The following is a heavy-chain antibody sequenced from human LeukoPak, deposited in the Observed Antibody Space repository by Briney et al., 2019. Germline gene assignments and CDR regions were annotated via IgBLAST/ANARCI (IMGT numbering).Heavy chain of an antibody. J-gene: IGHJ4*02. CDR1: GFTFSSYG. CDR3: AIGGNIVATIHFDY. CDR2: ISYDGSNK. D-gene: IGHD5-12*01. Sequence: PGGSLRLSCAASGFTFSSYGMHWVRQAPGKGLEWVAVISYDGSNKYYADSVKGRFTISRDNAKNSLYLQMNSLRAEDTAVYYCAIGGNIVATIHFDYWGRGTLVTVSS. V-gene: IGHV3-30*03.